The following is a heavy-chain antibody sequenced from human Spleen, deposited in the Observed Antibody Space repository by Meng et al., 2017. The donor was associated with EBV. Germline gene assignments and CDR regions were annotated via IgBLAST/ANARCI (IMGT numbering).Heavy chain of an antibody. D-gene: IGHD3-22*01. CDR2: MSYSGDT. V-gene: IGHV4-39*07. Sequence: QVQLQGSGPGLVKPSETLSLTCTGSCGSISGNNYFWGWIRQPPGKGLEWIGGMSYSGDTFYNPSLKSRVTISVEPSKNQFSLNLTSVTAADTAIYYCARPYDSTGYFSRWGQGALVTVSS. CDR3: ARPYDSTGYFSR. CDR1: CGSISGNNYF. J-gene: IGHJ4*02.